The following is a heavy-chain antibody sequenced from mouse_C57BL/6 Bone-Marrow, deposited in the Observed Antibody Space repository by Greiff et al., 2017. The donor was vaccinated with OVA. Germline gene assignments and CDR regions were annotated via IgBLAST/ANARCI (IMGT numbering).Heavy chain of an antibody. CDR3: ARRWDDY. CDR1: GYAFSSSW. V-gene: IGHV1-82*01. Sequence: LQQSGPELVKPGASVKISCKASGYAFSSSWMNWVKQRPGKGLEWIGRIYPGDGDTNYNGKFKGKATLTADKSSSTAYMQLSSLTSEDSAVYFCARRWDDYWGQGTTLTVSS. CDR2: IYPGDGDT. D-gene: IGHD4-1*01. J-gene: IGHJ2*01.